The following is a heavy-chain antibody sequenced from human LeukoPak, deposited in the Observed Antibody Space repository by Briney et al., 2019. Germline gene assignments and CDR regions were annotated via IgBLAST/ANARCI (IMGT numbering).Heavy chain of an antibody. CDR1: GFTFSSYW. D-gene: IGHD5-12*01. Sequence: GGSLRLSCAASGFTFSSYWMSWVRQAPGKGLEWVANIKLDGTEKYYVDSVKGRFTISRDNTQNSLYLQMNSLGAEDTAVYYCARGRGYSGYDSPDYWGQGTLVTVSS. J-gene: IGHJ4*02. CDR3: ARGRGYSGYDSPDY. V-gene: IGHV3-7*01. CDR2: IKLDGTEK.